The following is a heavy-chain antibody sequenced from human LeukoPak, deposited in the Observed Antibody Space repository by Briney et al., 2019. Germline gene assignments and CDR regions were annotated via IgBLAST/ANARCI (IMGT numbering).Heavy chain of an antibody. CDR3: AKGGRGLKWFDP. V-gene: IGHV3-23*01. D-gene: IGHD3-16*01. J-gene: IGHJ5*02. CDR2: ISSSGDNT. CDR1: GFTFDDYG. Sequence: GGSLRLSCAASGFTFDDYGMSWVRQAPGKGLEWVSGISSSGDNTYYADAVKGRFTISRDNSKNTFYLQMNSLRAEDTAVYYCAKGGRGLKWFDPWGQGTLVTVSS.